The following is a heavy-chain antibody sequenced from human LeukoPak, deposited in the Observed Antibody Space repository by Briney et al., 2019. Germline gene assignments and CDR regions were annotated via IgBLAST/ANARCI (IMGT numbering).Heavy chain of an antibody. CDR2: IIPIFGTA. J-gene: IGHJ6*03. V-gene: IGHV1-69*05. CDR3: ARARYDILTGYYDYYYYYMDV. CDR1: GGTFSSYA. D-gene: IGHD3-9*01. Sequence: GASVKVSCKASGGTFSSYAISWVRQAPGQGLEWMGGIIPIFGTANYAQKFQGRVTIATDESTSTAYMELSSLRSEDTAVYYCARARYDILTGYYDYYYYYMDVWGKGTTVTVS.